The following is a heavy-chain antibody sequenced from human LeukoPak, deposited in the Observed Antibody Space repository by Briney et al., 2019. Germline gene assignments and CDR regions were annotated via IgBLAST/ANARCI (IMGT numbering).Heavy chain of an antibody. CDR1: GYTFTSYG. J-gene: IGHJ6*02. CDR3: ARDPTTVRGGRIYYYYYGMDV. CDR2: ISAYNGNT. V-gene: IGHV1-18*04. Sequence: ASVKVSCKASGYTFTSYGISWVRQAPGQGLEWMGWISAYNGNTNYAQKLQGRVTMTTDTSTSTAYMELRSLRSDDTAVYYCARDPTTVRGGRIYYYYYGMDVWGQGTTVTVSS. D-gene: IGHD1-1*01.